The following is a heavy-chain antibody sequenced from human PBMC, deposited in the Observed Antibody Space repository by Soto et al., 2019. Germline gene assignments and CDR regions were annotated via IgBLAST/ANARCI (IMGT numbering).Heavy chain of an antibody. V-gene: IGHV3-11*01. CDR3: ARAVNWNEFDP. D-gene: IGHD1-1*01. CDR1: GFTFRDYY. Sequence: PGGSLRLSCAASGFTFRDYYMSWIRQAPGKGLEWVSYIHSSSTTIYYADSVKGRFTISRDNAKKSLFLQMNSLRAEDTAVYYCARAVNWNEFDPWGQGTLVTVS. J-gene: IGHJ5*01. CDR2: IHSSSTTI.